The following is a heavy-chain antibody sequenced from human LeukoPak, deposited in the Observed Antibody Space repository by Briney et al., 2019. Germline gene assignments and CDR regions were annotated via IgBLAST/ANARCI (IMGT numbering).Heavy chain of an antibody. CDR3: VPEYYDYGDGGY. Sequence: GGSLRLSCAASGFTFSRYWMSWVRQAPGKGLEWVGNIQPDGSEKYYVDSVKGRFTISRDNAKNSLYLQMNSLSVEDTAEYYCVPEYYDYGDGGYWGQGTLVTVSS. CDR1: GFTFSRYW. V-gene: IGHV3-7*01. J-gene: IGHJ4*02. D-gene: IGHD4-17*01. CDR2: IQPDGSEK.